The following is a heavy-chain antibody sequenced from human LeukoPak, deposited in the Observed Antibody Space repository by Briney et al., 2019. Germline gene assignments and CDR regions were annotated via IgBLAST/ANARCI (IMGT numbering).Heavy chain of an antibody. CDR3: ARRAVAGTTDP. Sequence: GASVKASCKASGYTFTSYYMHWVRQAPGQGLEWMGIINPSGGSTSYAQKFQGRVTMTRDTSTSTVYMELSSLRSEDTAVYYCARRAVAGTTDPWGQGTLVTVSS. D-gene: IGHD6-19*01. CDR1: GYTFTSYY. J-gene: IGHJ5*02. V-gene: IGHV1-46*01. CDR2: INPSGGST.